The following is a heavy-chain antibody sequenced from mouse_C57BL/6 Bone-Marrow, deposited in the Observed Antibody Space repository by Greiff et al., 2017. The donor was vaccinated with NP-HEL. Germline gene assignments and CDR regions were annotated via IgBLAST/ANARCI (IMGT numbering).Heavy chain of an antibody. CDR1: GYTFTDYY. Sequence: EVQLQQSGPVLVKPGASVKMSCKASGYTFTDYYMNWVKQSHGKSLEWIGVINPYNGGTSYNPKFKGKATLTVDKSSSTAYMELNSLTSEDSAVDYCALYYYGPYAMDYWGQGTSVTVSS. D-gene: IGHD1-1*01. CDR2: INPYNGGT. J-gene: IGHJ4*01. CDR3: ALYYYGPYAMDY. V-gene: IGHV1-19*01.